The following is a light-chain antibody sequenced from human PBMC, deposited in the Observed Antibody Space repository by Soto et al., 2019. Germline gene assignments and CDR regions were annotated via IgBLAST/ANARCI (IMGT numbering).Light chain of an antibody. Sequence: EIVLTQSPGTLSLSPGERATLSCRASQSVSSSYLAWYQQKPGQAPRLLIFGASSRATGIPDRFSGSGSGTDSTLTISRLEPEDFAVYYCQQYGSSPPTTFGQGTKLEIK. CDR2: GAS. CDR1: QSVSSSY. J-gene: IGKJ2*01. CDR3: QQYGSSPPTT. V-gene: IGKV3-20*01.